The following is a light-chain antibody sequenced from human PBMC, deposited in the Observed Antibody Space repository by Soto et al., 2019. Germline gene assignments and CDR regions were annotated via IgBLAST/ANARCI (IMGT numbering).Light chain of an antibody. J-gene: IGKJ4*01. CDR1: RDITDY. V-gene: IGKV1-33*01. CDR2: DAS. Sequence: DTQMTQSPSSLSASVGARVAITCQASRDITDYLNWYQQKPGKAPKLLIYDASKLETGVPSRFSGSGSGTDFTLTITSLQPEDIATYYCQQFDNVPLTFGGGTKVEIK. CDR3: QQFDNVPLT.